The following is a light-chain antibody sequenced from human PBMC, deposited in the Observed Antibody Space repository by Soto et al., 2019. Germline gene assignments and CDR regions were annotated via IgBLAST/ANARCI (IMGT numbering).Light chain of an antibody. J-gene: IGKJ1*01. CDR1: QYFGSR. CDR2: YMS. CDR3: HQRQSFHRT. Sequence: MVLTHSPETLSASPGETATLSCRAVQYFGSRLAWYQHKPGQAPRLLIYYMSKRATGIPARFSGSGSGTDFTLTISSLAPHDFAISYFHQRQSFHRTFGPRTKMDNK. V-gene: IGKV3-11*01.